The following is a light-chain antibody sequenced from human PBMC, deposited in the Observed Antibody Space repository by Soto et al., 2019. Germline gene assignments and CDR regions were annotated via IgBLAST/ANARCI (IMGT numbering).Light chain of an antibody. Sequence: QSALTQPRSVSGSRGQSITISCTGTSSDVGAYNYVSWYQQHPGKVPKLMLYDVTKRPSGVPDRFSGSKSGNTASLTISGLQAEDEADYYCCSYVGTYSYVFGTGTKVT. V-gene: IGLV2-11*01. J-gene: IGLJ1*01. CDR1: SSDVGAYNY. CDR3: CSYVGTYSYV. CDR2: DVT.